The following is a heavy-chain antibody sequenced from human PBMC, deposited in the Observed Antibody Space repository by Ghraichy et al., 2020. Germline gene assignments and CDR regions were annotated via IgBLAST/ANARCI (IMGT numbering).Heavy chain of an antibody. J-gene: IGHJ6*02. V-gene: IGHV4-59*01. D-gene: IGHD2-2*01. CDR1: GGSISSYY. CDR3: ARAGGQLEYYYYYGMDV. CDR2: IYYSGST. Sequence: SETLSLTCTVSGGSISSYYWSWIRQPPGKGLEWIGYIYYSGSTNYNPSLKSRVTISVDTSKNQFSLKLSSVTAADTAVYYCARAGGQLEYYYYYGMDVWGQGPRSPSP.